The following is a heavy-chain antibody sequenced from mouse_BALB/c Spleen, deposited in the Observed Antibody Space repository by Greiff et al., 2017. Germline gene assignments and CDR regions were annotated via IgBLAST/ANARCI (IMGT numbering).Heavy chain of an antibody. J-gene: IGHJ3*01. CDR3: ARNDYAWFAY. Sequence: QVQLQQSGAELVKPGASVKLSCKASGYTFTSYWMHWVKQRPGQGLEWIGEINPSNGRTNYNEKFKSKATLTVDKSSSTAYMQLSSLTSEDSAVYYCARNDYAWFAYWGQGTLVTVSA. D-gene: IGHD2-4*01. CDR2: INPSNGRT. V-gene: IGHV1S81*02. CDR1: GYTFTSYW.